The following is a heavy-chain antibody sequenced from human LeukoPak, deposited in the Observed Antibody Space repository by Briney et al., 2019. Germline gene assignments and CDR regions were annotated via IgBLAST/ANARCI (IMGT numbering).Heavy chain of an antibody. CDR3: ARENWFWDF. CDR1: GYSFSDYH. J-gene: IGHJ4*02. D-gene: IGHD3-10*01. Sequence: GAPVTVSCKASGYSFSDYHIHWVRQAPGQGLEWMGWIYPKSGGTYYAQKFQGRVSLTSDTSINTVYMELNSLTSDDTAAYFCARENWFWDFWGQGTLVTVSS. CDR2: IYPKSGGT. V-gene: IGHV1-2*02.